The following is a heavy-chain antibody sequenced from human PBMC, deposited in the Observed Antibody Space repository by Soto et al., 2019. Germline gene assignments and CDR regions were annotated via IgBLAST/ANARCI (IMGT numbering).Heavy chain of an antibody. V-gene: IGHV4-4*02. Sequence: SETLSLTCTVSGVSISSGNWWTWVRQSPRKGLEYIGEIFHDGTANYFPSFERRVAMSVDKSRNQFSLKLTSVTAADAAIYYCARLVYDTRLDYLYFDFWGQGAQVTVSS. D-gene: IGHD3-16*01. J-gene: IGHJ4*02. CDR1: GVSISSGNW. CDR3: ARLVYDTRLDYLYFDF. CDR2: IFHDGTA.